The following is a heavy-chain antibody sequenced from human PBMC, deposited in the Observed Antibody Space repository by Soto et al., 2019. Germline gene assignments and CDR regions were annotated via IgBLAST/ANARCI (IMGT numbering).Heavy chain of an antibody. CDR3: AHISPCDAFDI. CDR1: GFSLSTSGVG. V-gene: IGHV2-5*02. CDR2: IYWDDDK. J-gene: IGHJ3*02. Sequence: QITLKESGPTLVKPTQTLTLTCTFSGFSLSTSGVGVGWIRQPPGKALEWLALIYWDDDKRYSPSLKSRLTITKDXXXXXXVLXMXXMDXXDTXTYYCAHISPCDAFDIWGQGTMVTVSS.